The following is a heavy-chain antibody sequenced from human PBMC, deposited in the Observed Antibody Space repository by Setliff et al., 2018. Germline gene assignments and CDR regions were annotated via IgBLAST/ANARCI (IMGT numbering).Heavy chain of an antibody. CDR1: GYIFTRYW. V-gene: IGHV5-51*01. D-gene: IGHD6-13*01. J-gene: IGHJ4*02. Sequence: PGESLKISCKASGYIFTRYWIGWVRQMPGKGLEWMGLIWPGDSDTKYSPSFQGQVTISADKSISTAYLQWSSLKASDTAMYYCARALASAGTVYFDYWGQGTLVTVSS. CDR2: IWPGDSDT. CDR3: ARALASAGTVYFDY.